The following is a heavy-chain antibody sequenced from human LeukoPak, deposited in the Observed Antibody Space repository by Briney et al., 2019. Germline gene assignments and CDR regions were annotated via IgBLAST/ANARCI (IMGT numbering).Heavy chain of an antibody. Sequence: ASVKVSCKASGYTFTGYYMHWVRQAPGQGLEWMGWINPNSGGTNYAKKFQGRVTMTRDTSISTAYMELSRLRSDDTAVYYCAREFHPELERGLRKFDYWGQGTLVTVSS. CDR3: AREFHPELERGLRKFDY. D-gene: IGHD1-1*01. V-gene: IGHV1-2*02. CDR2: INPNSGGT. CDR1: GYTFTGYY. J-gene: IGHJ4*02.